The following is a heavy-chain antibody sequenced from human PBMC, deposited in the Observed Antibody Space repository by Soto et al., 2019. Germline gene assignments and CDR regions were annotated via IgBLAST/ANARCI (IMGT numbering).Heavy chain of an antibody. D-gene: IGHD4-17*01. J-gene: IGHJ4*02. CDR2: IRSKAYGGTT. V-gene: IGHV3-49*03. Sequence: GGSLRLSCTASGFTFGDYAMSWFRQAPGKGLEWVGFIRSKAYGGTTEYAASVKGRFTISRDDSKSIAYLQMNSLKTEDTAVYYCTRGRIMTTTVTTGYWGQGTLVTVSS. CDR1: GFTFGDYA. CDR3: TRGRIMTTTVTTGY.